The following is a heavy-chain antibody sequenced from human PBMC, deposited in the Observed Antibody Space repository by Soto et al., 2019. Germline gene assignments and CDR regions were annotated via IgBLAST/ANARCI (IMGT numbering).Heavy chain of an antibody. J-gene: IGHJ6*02. CDR2: IIPIFGTA. CDR3: GRERDSSSPDHYYYYGMDV. CDR1: GGTFSSYA. V-gene: IGHV1-69*01. D-gene: IGHD6-13*01. Sequence: QVQLVQSGAEVKKPGSSVKVSCKASGGTFSSYAISWVRQAPGQGLEWMGGIIPIFGTANYAQKFQGRVTITAAEATGTAYRERSSVSSEDTAVYYCGRERDSSSPDHYYYYGMDVWGRGTTVTVSS.